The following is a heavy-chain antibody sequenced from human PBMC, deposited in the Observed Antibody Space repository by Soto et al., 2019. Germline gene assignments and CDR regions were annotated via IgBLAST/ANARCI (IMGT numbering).Heavy chain of an antibody. D-gene: IGHD1-26*01. Sequence: QVQLVQSGAEVKKPGASVKVSCKASGYTFTSYYMHWVRQAPGQGLEWMGIINPSGGSTSYAQKFQGRVTMTRDTSTSTVYMELSSLRSEDTAVYYCARVGALGSTAQTFDYWGQGTLVTVSS. CDR3: ARVGALGSTAQTFDY. CDR2: INPSGGST. CDR1: GYTFTSYY. J-gene: IGHJ4*02. V-gene: IGHV1-46*01.